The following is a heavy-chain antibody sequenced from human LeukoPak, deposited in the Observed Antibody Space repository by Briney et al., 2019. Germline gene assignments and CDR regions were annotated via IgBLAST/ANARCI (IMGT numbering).Heavy chain of an antibody. CDR2: IYYSGST. Sequence: SETLSLTCTVSGGSISPYFWSWIRQPPGKGLEWIGYIYYSGSTYYNPSLKSRVTISVDTSKNQFSLKLSSVTAADTAVYYCARGPLYYYDSSGYYLGYWGQGTLVTVSS. CDR1: GGSISPYF. D-gene: IGHD3-22*01. V-gene: IGHV4-30-4*08. CDR3: ARGPLYYYDSSGYYLGY. J-gene: IGHJ4*02.